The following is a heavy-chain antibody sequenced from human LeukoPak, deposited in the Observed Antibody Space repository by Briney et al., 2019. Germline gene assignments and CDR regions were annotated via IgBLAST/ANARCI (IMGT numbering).Heavy chain of an antibody. CDR3: ARASVTMVRGVTDY. D-gene: IGHD3-10*01. CDR2: IYHSGST. V-gene: IGHV4-39*07. CDR1: GGSISSSSYH. J-gene: IGHJ4*02. Sequence: SETLSLTCTVSGGSISSSSYHWGWIRQPPGKGLEWIGSIYHSGSTYYNPSLKSRVTISVDTSKNQFSLKLSSVTAADTAVYYCARASVTMVRGVTDYWGQGTLVTVSS.